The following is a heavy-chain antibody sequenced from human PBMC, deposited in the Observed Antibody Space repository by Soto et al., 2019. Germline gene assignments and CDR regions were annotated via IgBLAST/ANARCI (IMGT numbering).Heavy chain of an antibody. CDR2: IYQSGIT. CDR1: GDSVSRSTW. J-gene: IGHJ6*02. Sequence: QVQLEESGPGLVKASGTLSLTCTVSGDSVSRSTWWSWVRQTPEKGLEWIGEIYQSGITHYSPSLKSRVAISIEKSKNQFSLKMTSVTAADTAVYYCARDGHYDSSGIMDVWGQGTSVIVS. D-gene: IGHD3-22*01. CDR3: ARDGHYDSSGIMDV. V-gene: IGHV4-4*02.